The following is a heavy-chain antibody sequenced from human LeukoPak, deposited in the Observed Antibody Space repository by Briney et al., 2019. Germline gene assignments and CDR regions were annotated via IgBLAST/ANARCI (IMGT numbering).Heavy chain of an antibody. D-gene: IGHD3-9*01. CDR2: IKSKTDGGTT. J-gene: IGHJ4*02. V-gene: IGHV3-15*01. Sequence: PGGALRLSCAASGFTFSNAWISWVRQAPGKGLECVGRIKSKTDGGTTDYAARVKGRFTISRDYSKNTLYLQMNSLKTEDTAVYYCTTTYYDILTGYYRDYWGQGTLVTVSS. CDR1: GFTFSNAW. CDR3: TTTYYDILTGYYRDY.